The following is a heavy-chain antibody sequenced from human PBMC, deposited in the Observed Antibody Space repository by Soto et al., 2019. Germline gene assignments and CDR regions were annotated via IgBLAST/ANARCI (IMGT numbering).Heavy chain of an antibody. D-gene: IGHD2-2*01. Sequence: VRQAPGQGLEWMGGIIPIFGTANYAQKFQGRVTITADESTSTAYMELSSLRSEDTAVYYCANLPAANYGMDVWGQGTTVTVSS. CDR3: ANLPAANYGMDV. V-gene: IGHV1-69*01. J-gene: IGHJ6*02. CDR2: IIPIFGTA.